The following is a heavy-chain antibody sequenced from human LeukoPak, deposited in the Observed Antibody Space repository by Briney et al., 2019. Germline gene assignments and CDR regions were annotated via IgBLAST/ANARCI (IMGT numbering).Heavy chain of an antibody. V-gene: IGHV1-46*01. J-gene: IGHJ4*02. CDR2: INPSGGST. Sequence: ASVKVSCKASGYTFTSYYMHWVRQAPGQGLEWMGIINPSGGSTSYAQKFQGRVTMTRDTSTSTVYMELSSLRSEDTAVYYCARVLPRIAAAGTPAKRYYFDYWGQGTLVTVSS. D-gene: IGHD6-13*01. CDR3: ARVLPRIAAAGTPAKRYYFDY. CDR1: GYTFTSYY.